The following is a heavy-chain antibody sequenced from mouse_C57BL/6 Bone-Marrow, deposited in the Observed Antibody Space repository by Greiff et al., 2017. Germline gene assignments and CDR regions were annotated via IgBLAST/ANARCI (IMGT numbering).Heavy chain of an antibody. J-gene: IGHJ2*01. V-gene: IGHV1-59*01. Sequence: QVQLQQPGAELVRPGTSVKLSCKASGYTFTSYWMHWVKQRPGQGLEWIGVIDPSDSYTNYNQKFKGKATLTVDTSSSTAYMQLSSLTSEDSAVYYCRAGTSYGGQGTTLTVSS. CDR2: IDPSDSYT. CDR3: RAGTSY. D-gene: IGHD3-1*01. CDR1: GYTFTSYW.